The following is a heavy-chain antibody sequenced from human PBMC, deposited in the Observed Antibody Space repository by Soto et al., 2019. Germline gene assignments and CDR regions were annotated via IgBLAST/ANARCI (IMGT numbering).Heavy chain of an antibody. CDR2: ISPMFGAA. V-gene: IGHV1-69*19. Sequence: QVQLVQSGAEMQKPGSSVKVSCQSSGGPFNTYAMNWVRQAPGQGPEWMGDISPMFGAANYAPKFQGRVTITADESTGTSYMQLSSLTPEDTALYFCAREVQVHTPAFVYWGQGTLVTVSS. J-gene: IGHJ4*02. CDR1: GGPFNTYA. CDR3: AREVQVHTPAFVY. D-gene: IGHD3-10*01.